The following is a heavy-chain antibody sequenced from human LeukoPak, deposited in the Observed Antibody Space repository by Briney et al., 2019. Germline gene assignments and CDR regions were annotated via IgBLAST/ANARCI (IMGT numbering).Heavy chain of an antibody. V-gene: IGHV4-39*01. CDR3: ARGKRPPLS. CDR1: GVPTTNGIYY. Sequence: RPSETLSLTCTVSGVPTTNGIYYWAWISQPPGNGLDWIGSVHYVGSTYYNPSLKSRVTINVDTSKNQFSLKLRSVTAADTAVYYCARGKRPPLSWGQGTLVTVSS. J-gene: IGHJ5*02. D-gene: IGHD3-10*01. CDR2: VHYVGST.